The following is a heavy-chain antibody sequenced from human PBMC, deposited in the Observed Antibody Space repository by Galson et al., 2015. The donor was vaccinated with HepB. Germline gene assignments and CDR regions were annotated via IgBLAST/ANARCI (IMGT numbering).Heavy chain of an antibody. CDR1: GFTFSSYW. D-gene: IGHD5-12*01. J-gene: IGHJ4*02. V-gene: IGHV3-7*03. CDR3: AREGLPYSGYVIFDY. Sequence: SLRLSCAASGFTFSSYWMSWVRQAPGKGLEWVANIKQDGSEKYYVDSVKGRFTISRDNAKNSLYLQMNSLRAEDTAVYYCAREGLPYSGYVIFDYWGQGTLVTVSS. CDR2: IKQDGSEK.